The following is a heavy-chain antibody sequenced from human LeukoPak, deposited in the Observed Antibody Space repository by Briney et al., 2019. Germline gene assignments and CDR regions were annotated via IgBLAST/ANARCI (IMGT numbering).Heavy chain of an antibody. V-gene: IGHV3-9*01. CDR2: ISWNSGSI. CDR1: GFTFDDYA. J-gene: IGHJ5*02. D-gene: IGHD6-13*01. CDR3: AKGGSSSWYWIRNWFDP. Sequence: HPGGSLRLSCAASGFTFDDYAMHWVRQAPGKGLEWVSGISWNSGSIGYADSVKGRFTISRDNAKNSLYLQMNSLRAEDTALYYCAKGGSSSWYWIRNWFDPWGQGTLVTVSS.